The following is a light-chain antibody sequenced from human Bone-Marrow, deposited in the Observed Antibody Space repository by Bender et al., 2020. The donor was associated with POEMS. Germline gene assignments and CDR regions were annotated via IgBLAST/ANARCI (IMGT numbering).Light chain of an antibody. Sequence: TQPPSASGTPGQSVTISCSGTSSNFGNNAANWYQHVPGTVPKLLLYSNNQRPSGVPDRFSASTSGTSASLAISGLHSDDEADYYCSSWDDSLNGWVFGGGTKLTVL. J-gene: IGLJ3*02. CDR2: SNN. CDR3: SSWDDSLNGWV. CDR1: SSNFGNNA. V-gene: IGLV1-44*01.